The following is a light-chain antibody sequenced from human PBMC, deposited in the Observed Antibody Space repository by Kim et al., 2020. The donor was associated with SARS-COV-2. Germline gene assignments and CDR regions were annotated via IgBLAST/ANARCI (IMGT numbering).Light chain of an antibody. CDR2: EDS. Sequence: GKSYASWYQQKPGQSPVLVIYEDSKRPSGIPDRFSGSNSGNTATLAISETQAMDEADYFCQAWDSTSYVFGTGTKVTVL. V-gene: IGLV3-1*01. J-gene: IGLJ1*01. CDR1: GKSY. CDR3: QAWDSTSYV.